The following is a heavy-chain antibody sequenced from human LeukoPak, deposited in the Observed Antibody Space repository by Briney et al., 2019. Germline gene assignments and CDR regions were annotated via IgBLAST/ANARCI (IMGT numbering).Heavy chain of an antibody. J-gene: IGHJ4*02. CDR3: ARRFDYDFWSGSDYYFDY. D-gene: IGHD3-3*01. CDR1: GGSITSRSHY. Sequence: MPSETLSLTCTVSGGSITSRSHYWGWIRQPPGKGLEWIGTIYYSGTALYHPSLKSRVTISVDTSKNQFSLNLTSVTAADTAVYYCARRFDYDFWSGSDYYFDYWGRGTLVAVS. V-gene: IGHV4-39*07. CDR2: IYYSGTA.